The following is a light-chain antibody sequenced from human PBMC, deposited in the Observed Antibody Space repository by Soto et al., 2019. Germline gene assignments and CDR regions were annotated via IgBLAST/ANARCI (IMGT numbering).Light chain of an antibody. V-gene: IGKV4-1*01. Sequence: DIVMTQSPDSLAVSLGERATINCKSSQSVLYSSDNKNYLAWYQQRPGQPPKLLIYWASTRESGVPDRFSGSGSGTDFTLTINSLQAEDVAVYYCHQYYDTPYTFGQGTKLEIK. J-gene: IGKJ2*01. CDR3: HQYYDTPYT. CDR1: QSVLYSSDNKNY. CDR2: WAS.